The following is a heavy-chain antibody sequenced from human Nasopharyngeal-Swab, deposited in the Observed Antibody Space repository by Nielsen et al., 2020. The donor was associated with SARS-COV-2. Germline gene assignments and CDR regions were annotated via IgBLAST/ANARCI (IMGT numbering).Heavy chain of an antibody. CDR3: ARDLLWFGETLDY. J-gene: IGHJ4*02. CDR2: INSDGSSP. V-gene: IGHV3-74*01. D-gene: IGHD3-10*01. Sequence: WIRQPPGKGLVWVSRINSDGSSPSYADSVKGRFTISRDNAKNTLYLQMNSLRAEDTAVYYCARDLLWFGETLDYWGQGTLVTVSS.